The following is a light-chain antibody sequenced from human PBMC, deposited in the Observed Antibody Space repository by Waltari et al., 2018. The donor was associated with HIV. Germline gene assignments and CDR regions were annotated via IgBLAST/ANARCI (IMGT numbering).Light chain of an antibody. V-gene: IGKV1-9*01. CDR1: QGVSSS. CDR3: QQLNSFPLT. CDR2: AAS. Sequence: DIQLTQSPSFLSASVGDRVTITCRASQGVSSSLAWYQQKPGKAPKLLIYAASTLQSGVPSRFSGSGSWTEVTLTISSLQPEDFATYYCQQLNSFPLTFGGGTKVEIK. J-gene: IGKJ4*01.